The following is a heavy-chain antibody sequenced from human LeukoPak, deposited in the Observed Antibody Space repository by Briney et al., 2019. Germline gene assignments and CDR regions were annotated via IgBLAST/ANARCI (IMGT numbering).Heavy chain of an antibody. CDR1: GFTFSNAW. Sequence: GGSLRLSCAASGFTFSNAWMSWVRQAPGKGLEWVGRIKSKTDGGTTDYAAPVKGRFTISRDNSKNTLYLQMNSLRAEDTAVYYCAKDFRKYCSGGSCYSDYWGQGTLVTVSS. D-gene: IGHD2-15*01. V-gene: IGHV3-15*01. CDR3: AKDFRKYCSGGSCYSDY. CDR2: IKSKTDGGTT. J-gene: IGHJ4*02.